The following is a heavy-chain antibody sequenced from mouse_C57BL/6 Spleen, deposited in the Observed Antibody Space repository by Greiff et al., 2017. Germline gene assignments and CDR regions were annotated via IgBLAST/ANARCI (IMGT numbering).Heavy chain of an antibody. CDR3: TTPITTAPNYYYAMDY. V-gene: IGHV14-4*01. J-gene: IGHJ4*01. CDR1: GFNIKDDY. CDR2: IDPENGDT. D-gene: IGHD1-1*01. Sequence: EVKLQESGAELVRPGASVKLSCTASGFNIKDDYMHWVKQRPEQGLEWIGWIDPENGDTEYASKFQGKATITADSSSNTAYLQLSSLTSEDTAVYYCTTPITTAPNYYYAMDYWGQGTSVTVSS.